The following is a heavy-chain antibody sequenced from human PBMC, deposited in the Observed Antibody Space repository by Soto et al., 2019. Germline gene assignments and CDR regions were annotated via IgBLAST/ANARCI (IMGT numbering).Heavy chain of an antibody. CDR3: ARDSSPHDYYDSSGQDAFDI. CDR1: GFTFSSYA. CDR2: ISSSSSTI. Sequence: GGSLRLSCAASGFTFSSYAMSWVRQAPGKGLEWVSFISSSSSTIYYAVSVKGRLTISRDNAKNSLYLQMNSLRAEDTAVYYCARDSSPHDYYDSSGQDAFDIWGQGTMVTVSS. J-gene: IGHJ3*02. V-gene: IGHV3-48*04. D-gene: IGHD3-22*01.